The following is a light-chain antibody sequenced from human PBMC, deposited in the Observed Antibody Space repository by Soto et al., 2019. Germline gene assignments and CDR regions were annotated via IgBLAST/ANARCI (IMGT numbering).Light chain of an antibody. V-gene: IGKV1-39*01. J-gene: IGKJ4*01. CDR1: QSITFY. Sequence: DIQMTQSPSSLSASVGDRVTITCRASQSITFYLNWYQQRPGKAPKLLIYAASSLQSGVPSRFSGSGSGTDFTLTISNLQPEDFATYSCQQSYSSPLTFGGGTKVEIK. CDR3: QQSYSSPLT. CDR2: AAS.